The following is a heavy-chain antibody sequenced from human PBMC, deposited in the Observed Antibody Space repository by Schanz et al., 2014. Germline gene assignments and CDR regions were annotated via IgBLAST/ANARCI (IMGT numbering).Heavy chain of an antibody. V-gene: IGHV3-66*02. CDR2: IFTDGST. CDR3: ARLDPYCRSGTCSRAFDF. Sequence: EVQLVESGGGLIQPGGSLRLSCAASGFAVDNYYMSCVRQAPGRGLEWVSIIFTDGSTYYADSVKGRFTISRDSSKNTLFLQMNSLRTEDTAVYYCARLDPYCRSGTCSRAFDFWGQGTLVTVSS. CDR1: GFAVDNYY. J-gene: IGHJ4*02. D-gene: IGHD2-15*01.